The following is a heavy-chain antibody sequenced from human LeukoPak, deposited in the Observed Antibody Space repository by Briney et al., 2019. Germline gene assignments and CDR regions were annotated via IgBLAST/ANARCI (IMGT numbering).Heavy chain of an antibody. V-gene: IGHV3-23*01. J-gene: IGHJ4*02. CDR3: AKDLGCSGGSCSTGYDY. CDR2: ISDGGDST. Sequence: GGSLRLSCAASGFTFSSYAMIWVRQAPGKGLEWVSAISDGGDSTYHADSVKGRFTISRDNSKNTLYLQMNSLRAKDTAVYYCAKDLGCSGGSCSTGYDYWGQGTLVTVSS. D-gene: IGHD2-15*01. CDR1: GFTFSSYA.